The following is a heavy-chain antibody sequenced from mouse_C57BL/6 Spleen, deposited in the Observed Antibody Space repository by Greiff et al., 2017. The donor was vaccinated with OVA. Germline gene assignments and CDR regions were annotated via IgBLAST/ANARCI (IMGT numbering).Heavy chain of an antibody. V-gene: IGHV5-17*01. CDR3: ARGDYYAYFDY. Sequence: VESGGGLVKPGGSLKLSCAASGFTFSDYGMHWVRQAPEKGLEWVAYISSGSSTIYYADTVKGRFTISRDNAKNTLFLQMTSLRSEDTAMYYCARGDYYAYFDYWGQGTTLTVSS. CDR2: ISSGSSTI. D-gene: IGHD1-1*01. J-gene: IGHJ2*01. CDR1: GFTFSDYG.